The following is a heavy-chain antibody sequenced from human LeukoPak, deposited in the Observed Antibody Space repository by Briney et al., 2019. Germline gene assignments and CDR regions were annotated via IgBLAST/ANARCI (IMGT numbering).Heavy chain of an antibody. Sequence: ATVKVSCKASGYTFTGYYMHWVRQAPGQVLEWMGRINPNSGGTNYAQKFQGRVTMTRDTSISTAYMELSRLRSDDTAVYYCAREFRAYSTTLDYYGMDVWGQGTTVTVS. J-gene: IGHJ6*02. CDR3: AREFRAYSTTLDYYGMDV. CDR1: GYTFTGYY. D-gene: IGHD6-13*01. CDR2: INPNSGGT. V-gene: IGHV1-2*06.